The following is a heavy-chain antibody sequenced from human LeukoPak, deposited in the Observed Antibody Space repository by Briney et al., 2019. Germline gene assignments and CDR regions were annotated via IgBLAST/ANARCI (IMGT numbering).Heavy chain of an antibody. Sequence: PGGPLRLSCAASGFTFSSYGMHWVRQAPGKGLEWVAVIWYDGSNKYYADSVKGRFTISRDNSKNTLYLQMNSLRAEDTAVYYCAKDVHGSRELPPSAFDIWGQGTMATVSS. D-gene: IGHD3-10*01. CDR2: IWYDGSNK. CDR3: AKDVHGSRELPPSAFDI. CDR1: GFTFSSYG. J-gene: IGHJ3*02. V-gene: IGHV3-33*06.